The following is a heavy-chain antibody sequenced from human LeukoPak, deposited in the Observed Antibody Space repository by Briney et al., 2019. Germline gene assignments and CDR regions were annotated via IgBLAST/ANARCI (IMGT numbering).Heavy chain of an antibody. CDR2: IYYSGST. J-gene: IGHJ5*02. D-gene: IGHD1-26*01. V-gene: IGHV4-39*07. CDR3: ARDRSVYYVPNWFDP. CDR1: GGSISSSSYY. Sequence: SETLSLTCTVSGGSISSSSYYWGWIRQPPGKGLEWIGSIYYSGSTYYNPSLKSRVTISVDTSKNQFSLKLSSVTAADTAVYYCARDRSVYYVPNWFDPWGQGTLVTVSS.